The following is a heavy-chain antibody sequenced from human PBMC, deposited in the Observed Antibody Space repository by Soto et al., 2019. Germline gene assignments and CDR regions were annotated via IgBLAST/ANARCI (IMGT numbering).Heavy chain of an antibody. CDR3: ARVERGTATTVVDAFDI. D-gene: IGHD1-1*01. V-gene: IGHV4-34*01. CDR1: GVSVSSSSNYY. CDR2: MSHSGGT. Sequence: QVQLQQWGAGLLKPSETLSLTCAVYGVSVSSSSNYYWSWIRQPPGKELEWIGEMSHSGGTHFNPDLKSRVTISVDTSKNQFSLKMSSVTAADTALYYCARVERGTATTVVDAFDIWGPGTMVTVSS. J-gene: IGHJ3*02.